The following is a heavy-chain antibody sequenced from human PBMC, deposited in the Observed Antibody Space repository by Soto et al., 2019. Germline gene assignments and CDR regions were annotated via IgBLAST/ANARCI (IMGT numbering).Heavy chain of an antibody. D-gene: IGHD6-13*01. J-gene: IGHJ5*02. CDR1: GYTFTSYD. CDR2: MNPNSGNT. CDR3: AGGPYSSSWYQVNWFDP. Sequence: GASVKVSCKASGYTFTSYDINWVRQATGQGLEWMGWMNPNSGNTGYAQKFQGRVTMTRNTSISTAYMELSSLRSEDTAAYYCAGGPYSSSWYQVNWFDPWGQGTLVTVSS. V-gene: IGHV1-8*01.